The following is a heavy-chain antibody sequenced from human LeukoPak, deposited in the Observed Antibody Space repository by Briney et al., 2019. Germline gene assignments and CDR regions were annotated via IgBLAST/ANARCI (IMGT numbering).Heavy chain of an antibody. D-gene: IGHD6-13*01. CDR2: IPYDGKNE. V-gene: IGHV3-30*03. CDR3: ARDSAAGTYDY. Sequence: GGSLRLSCAASGFPFSSYGMHWVRQAPGKGLEWVAVIPYDGKNEDYADSVKGRFTISRDNSKNTLYLQMNSLRAEDTAVYYCARDSAAGTYDYWGQGTLVTVSS. CDR1: GFPFSSYG. J-gene: IGHJ4*02.